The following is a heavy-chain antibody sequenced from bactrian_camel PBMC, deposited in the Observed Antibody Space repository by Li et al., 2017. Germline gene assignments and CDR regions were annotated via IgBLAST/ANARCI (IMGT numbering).Heavy chain of an antibody. CDR1: GNSDGSRC. J-gene: IGHJ6*01. CDR2: ITGGGST. D-gene: IGHD2*01. V-gene: IGHV3S53*01. Sequence: VQLVESGGGLVQPGGSLRLSCAVSGNSDGSRCIGWFRQAPGKEREAVASITGGGSTYSAPAVKGRFTISQANDKNTVYLQMNSLKPEDTAMYYCAARGPYCYTKLSVRDFTYWGQGTQVTVS. CDR3: AARGPYCYTKLSVRDFTY.